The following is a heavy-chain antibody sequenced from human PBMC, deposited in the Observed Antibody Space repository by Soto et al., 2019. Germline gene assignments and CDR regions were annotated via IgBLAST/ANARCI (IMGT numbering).Heavy chain of an antibody. CDR1: GFTFSNAW. D-gene: IGHD2-15*01. Sequence: EVQLVESGGGLVKPGGSLRLSCAASGFTFSNAWMSWVRQAPGKGLEWVGRIKSKSDGGTTDYAAPVKGRFTISRGDSKNTLYLQMYSLKTEDTAVYYCTTASRHLYCSGGSCYSDFDYWGQGTLVTVSS. CDR2: IKSKSDGGTT. J-gene: IGHJ4*02. CDR3: TTASRHLYCSGGSCYSDFDY. V-gene: IGHV3-15*01.